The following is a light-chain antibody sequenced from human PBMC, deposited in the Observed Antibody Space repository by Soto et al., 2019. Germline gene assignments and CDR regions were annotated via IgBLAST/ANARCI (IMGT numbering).Light chain of an antibody. J-gene: IGLJ1*01. CDR1: SSDVGGYNY. CDR3: CSYAGASIFV. V-gene: IGLV2-11*01. CDR2: DVT. Sequence: QSALTQPRSVSGSPGQSVTISCTGTSSDVGGYNYVSWYQQYTGKAPKLMIYDVTERPSGVPDRFSGSKSGNTASLTISGLQAEDGADYFCCSYAGASIFVFGTGTKVTVL.